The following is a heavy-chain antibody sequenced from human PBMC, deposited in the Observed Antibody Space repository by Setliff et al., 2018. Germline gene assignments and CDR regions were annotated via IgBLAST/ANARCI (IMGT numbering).Heavy chain of an antibody. CDR2: VNPDGSGK. CDR3: ASSSGGNYEAYFDY. Sequence: GGSLRLSCVASGFAISSCWMSWVRQAPGKGLEWVANVNPDGSGKYYVDSVKGRFTISRDNSKNTLYLQMNSLSPEDTALYYCASSSGGNYEAYFDYWGQGTLVTVSS. D-gene: IGHD2-15*01. J-gene: IGHJ4*02. V-gene: IGHV3-7*01. CDR1: GFAISSCW.